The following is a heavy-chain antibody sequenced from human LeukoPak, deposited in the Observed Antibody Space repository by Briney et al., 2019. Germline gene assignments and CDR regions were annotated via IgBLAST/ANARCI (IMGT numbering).Heavy chain of an antibody. CDR1: GYTFTVYY. J-gene: IGHJ4*02. CDR2: INPNSGGT. D-gene: IGHD2-2*02. V-gene: IGHV1-2*02. CDR3: AIPPGYCSSTSCYTFDY. Sequence: ASVRVSCKASGYTFTVYYMHWVRQARGQGREGMGWINPNSGGTNYAQKFQGRVTMTRDTSISTAYMELSRLRSDDTAVYYCAIPPGYCSSTSCYTFDYWGQGTLVTVSS.